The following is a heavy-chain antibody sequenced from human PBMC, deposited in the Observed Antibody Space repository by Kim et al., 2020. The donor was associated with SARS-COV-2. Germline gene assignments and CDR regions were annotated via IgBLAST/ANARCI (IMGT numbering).Heavy chain of an antibody. D-gene: IGHD3-3*01. CDR3: ARDTGTYYDFWSGYYPYYYYMDV. V-gene: IGHV3-11*01. J-gene: IGHJ6*03. CDR2: ISSSGSTI. CDR1: GFTFSDYY. Sequence: GGSLRLSCAASGFTFSDYYMSWIRQAPGKGLEWVSYISSSGSTIYYADSVKGRFTISRDNAKNSLYLQMNSLRAEDTAVYYCARDTGTYYDFWSGYYPYYYYMDVWGKGTTVTVSS.